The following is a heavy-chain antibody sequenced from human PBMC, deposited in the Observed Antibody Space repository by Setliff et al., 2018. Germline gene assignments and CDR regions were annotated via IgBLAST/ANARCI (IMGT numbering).Heavy chain of an antibody. CDR2: IIHIFGSA. D-gene: IGHD6-19*01. J-gene: IGHJ4*02. CDR3: ARGSVEYSRGWYYFDY. Sequence: ASVKVSCKASGGTFNSYAISWVRQAPGQGLEWMGGIIHIFGSANCARKFQGRVTVTADESTSTAYMELSSLRSEDTAVYYCARGSVEYSRGWYYFDYWAQGTLVTVSS. CDR1: GGTFNSYA. V-gene: IGHV1-69*13.